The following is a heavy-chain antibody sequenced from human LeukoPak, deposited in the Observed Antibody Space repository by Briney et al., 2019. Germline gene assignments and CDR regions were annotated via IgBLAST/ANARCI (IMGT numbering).Heavy chain of an antibody. D-gene: IGHD3-3*01. CDR3: AKSIFGIVIMVDK. Sequence: GGSLRLSCAAAGFIFSSYSMNWVRQAPGKGLEWVSSISSSGSYIYYADSVKGRFTISRDNAKNSLYLQMNSLGAEDTALYYCAKSIFGIVIMVDKWGQGTLVTVSS. V-gene: IGHV3-21*01. CDR2: ISSSGSYI. CDR1: GFIFSSYS. J-gene: IGHJ4*02.